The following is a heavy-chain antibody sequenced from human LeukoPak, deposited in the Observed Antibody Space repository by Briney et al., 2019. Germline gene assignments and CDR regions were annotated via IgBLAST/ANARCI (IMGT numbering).Heavy chain of an antibody. D-gene: IGHD3-10*02. CDR2: IYYSGST. Sequence: PSETLSLTCTVSGGSTSSSSYYWGWIRQPPGKGLEWIGSIYYSGSTYYNPSLKSRVTISVDTSKNQFSLKLSSVTAADTAVYYCARDKLGTMFDWGQGTLVTVSS. CDR1: GGSTSSSSYY. V-gene: IGHV4-39*07. CDR3: ARDKLGTMFD. J-gene: IGHJ4*02.